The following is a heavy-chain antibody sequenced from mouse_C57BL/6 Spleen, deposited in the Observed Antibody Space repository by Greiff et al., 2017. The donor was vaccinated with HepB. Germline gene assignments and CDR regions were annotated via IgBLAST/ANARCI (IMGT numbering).Heavy chain of an antibody. Sequence: QVTLKESGPGILQSSQPLSLTCSFSGFSLSTSGMGVSWIRQPSGKGLEGLEHIYWDDDKRYNPSLKSRLTIAKDTSRNQVFLKITRVDTADTATDYGARRGRDDWYFDVWGTGTTVTVSS. V-gene: IGHV8-12*01. CDR1: GFSLSTSGMG. CDR3: ARRGRDDWYFDV. D-gene: IGHD3-3*01. CDR2: IYWDDDK. J-gene: IGHJ1*03.